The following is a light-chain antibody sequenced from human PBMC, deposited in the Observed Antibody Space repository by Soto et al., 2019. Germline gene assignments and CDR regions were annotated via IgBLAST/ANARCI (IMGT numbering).Light chain of an antibody. V-gene: IGKV3-11*01. CDR3: QQRYNWPLT. J-gene: IGKJ4*01. Sequence: EIWLTQSPATLSSSPGERATLSCRARQSIDTYLAWYQQKPGQAPRLLIYDASDRATGIPARFSGSGSGTAFALTISGLEPEYFALYYCQQRYNWPLTFGGGTKVDIE. CDR1: QSIDTY. CDR2: DAS.